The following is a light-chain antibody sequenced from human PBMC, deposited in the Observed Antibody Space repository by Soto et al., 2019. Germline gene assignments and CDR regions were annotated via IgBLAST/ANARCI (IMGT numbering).Light chain of an antibody. CDR1: QSVLYSSNNRNY. J-gene: IGKJ2*01. CDR2: WAS. Sequence: DIVMTQSPDSLAVSLGERATINCKSSQSVLYSSNNRNYFAWYQQKPGQPPKLLIYWASTRESGVPDRFSGSGSGTDFTLSISRLQAADGAVYYCQQYYSSPFTFGQGTKLEI. V-gene: IGKV4-1*01. CDR3: QQYYSSPFT.